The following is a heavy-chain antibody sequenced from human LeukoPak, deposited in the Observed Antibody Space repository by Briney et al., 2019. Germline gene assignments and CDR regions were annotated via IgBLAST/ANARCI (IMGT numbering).Heavy chain of an antibody. CDR3: AKGVTLLWFGELPYFDY. D-gene: IGHD3-10*01. J-gene: IGHJ4*02. CDR1: GFTFSSYA. Sequence: SGGSLRLSCAASGFTFSSYAMSWVRQAPGKRLEWVSAISGSGGSTYYADSVKGRFTISRDNSKNTLYLQMNSLRAEDTAVYYCAKGVTLLWFGELPYFDYWGQGTLVTVSS. V-gene: IGHV3-23*01. CDR2: ISGSGGST.